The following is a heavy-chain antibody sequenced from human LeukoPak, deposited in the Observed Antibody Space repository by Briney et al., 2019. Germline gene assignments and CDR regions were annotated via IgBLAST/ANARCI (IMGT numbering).Heavy chain of an antibody. CDR1: GFTFSNSW. Sequence: SGGSLRLSCAASGFTFSNSWMTWVRQAPKKGLEWVASINEDGGEIHYVDSVKGRFTISRDNAKNSLYLQMNSLTAEDTAVHYCARGLSGYANSLGYWGQGTLVTVSA. D-gene: IGHD2-2*01. J-gene: IGHJ4*02. V-gene: IGHV3-7*01. CDR3: ARGLSGYANSLGY. CDR2: INEDGGEI.